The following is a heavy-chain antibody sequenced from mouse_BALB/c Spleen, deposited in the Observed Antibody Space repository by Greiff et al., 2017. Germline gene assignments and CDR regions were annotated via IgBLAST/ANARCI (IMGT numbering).Heavy chain of an antibody. CDR3: ARRITTVVAHDY. CDR2: IYPGSGNT. Sequence: VKLVESGAELARPGASVKLSCKASGYTFTDYYINWVKQRTGQGLEWIGEIYPGSGNTYYNEKFKGKATLTADKSSSTAYMQLSSLTSEDSAVYFCARRITTVVAHDYWGQGTTLTVSS. J-gene: IGHJ2*01. D-gene: IGHD1-1*01. CDR1: GYTFTDYY. V-gene: IGHV1-77*01.